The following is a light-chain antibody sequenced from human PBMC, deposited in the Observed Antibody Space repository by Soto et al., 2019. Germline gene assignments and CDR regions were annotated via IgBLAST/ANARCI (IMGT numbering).Light chain of an antibody. CDR1: SSDVGGYNY. CDR2: EVS. Sequence: QSVLTQPPSASGSPGQSVTISCTGTSSDVGGYNYVSWYQQHPGKAPKLMIYEVSKRPSGVPDRFSGSKSGNTASLTVSGLKAEDEDDYHCSSYAGSNNLLSGFGNGTKVTV. V-gene: IGLV2-8*01. J-gene: IGLJ1*01. CDR3: SSYAGSNNLLSG.